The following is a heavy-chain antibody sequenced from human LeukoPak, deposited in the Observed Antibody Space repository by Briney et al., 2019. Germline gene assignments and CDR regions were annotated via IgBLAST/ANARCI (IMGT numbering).Heavy chain of an antibody. V-gene: IGHV6-1*01. D-gene: IGHD2-2*01. CDR1: GDSGSRKNIA. J-gene: IGHJ4*02. CDR2: TYYNSQWYT. Sequence: SQTLSLTSVISGDSGSRKNIAWNWIRQSPSRGLEWLGRTYYNSQWYTDYAVSVRSRITINPDTSKNKFSLQLNSVTPEDTAVYYCARGRDVVVVPAADFDYWGQGILVTVSS. CDR3: ARGRDVVVVPAADFDY.